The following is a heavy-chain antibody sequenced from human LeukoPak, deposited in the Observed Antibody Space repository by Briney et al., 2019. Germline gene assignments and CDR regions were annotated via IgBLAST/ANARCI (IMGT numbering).Heavy chain of an antibody. Sequence: TSETLSLTCAVSGGSISSSNWWSWVRQPPGKGLEWIGEMYHSGSTNYNPSLKSRVTISVDKSKNQFSLKLSSVTAADTAVYYCARVGDYYDSSGYYFRCFDYWGQGTLVTVSS. D-gene: IGHD3-22*01. CDR3: ARVGDYYDSSGYYFRCFDY. CDR2: MYHSGST. V-gene: IGHV4-4*02. CDR1: GGSISSSNW. J-gene: IGHJ4*02.